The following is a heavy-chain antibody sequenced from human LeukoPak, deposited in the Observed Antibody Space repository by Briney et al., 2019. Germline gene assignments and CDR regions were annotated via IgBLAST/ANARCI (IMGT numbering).Heavy chain of an antibody. CDR1: GFTFSNYA. Sequence: GGSLRLSCAASGFTFSNYAMHWVRQAPGRGLQWVAVISYDGSDVNCADSVKGRFTISRDNSKSTLYLQLNSLRVEDTAVYYCASGQLVGYWGQGTLVTVSS. V-gene: IGHV3-30*04. J-gene: IGHJ4*02. D-gene: IGHD6-6*01. CDR3: ASGQLVGY. CDR2: ISYDGSDV.